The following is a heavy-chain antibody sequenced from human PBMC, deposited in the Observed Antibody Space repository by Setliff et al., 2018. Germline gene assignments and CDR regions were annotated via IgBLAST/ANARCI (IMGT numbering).Heavy chain of an antibody. CDR3: AKDRVNDGFWDFDS. J-gene: IGHJ4*02. CDR1: GFIFREYS. D-gene: IGHD1-26*01. CDR2: VIQGGSG. Sequence: GGSLRLSCVASGFIFREYSMAWVRQVPGKGLEWVAGVIQGGSGVYADSVKGRSTISRDNSKNTVLLQMNSLRVDDTATYYCAKDRVNDGFWDFDSWGQGIVVTVSS. V-gene: IGHV3-23*01.